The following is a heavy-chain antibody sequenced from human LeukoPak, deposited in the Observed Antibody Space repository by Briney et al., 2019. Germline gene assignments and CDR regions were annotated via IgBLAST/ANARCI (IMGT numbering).Heavy chain of an antibody. CDR1: GYTFTSYD. V-gene: IGHV1-8*03. CDR3: ARSPTRYSSGWYSSAFDI. D-gene: IGHD6-19*01. Sequence: ASVKVSCKASGYTFTSYDINWVRQATGQGLEWMGWMNPNSGNTGYAQKFQGRVTITRNTSISTAYMELSSLRSEDTAVYYCARSPTRYSSGWYSSAFDIWGQGTMVTVSS. CDR2: MNPNSGNT. J-gene: IGHJ3*02.